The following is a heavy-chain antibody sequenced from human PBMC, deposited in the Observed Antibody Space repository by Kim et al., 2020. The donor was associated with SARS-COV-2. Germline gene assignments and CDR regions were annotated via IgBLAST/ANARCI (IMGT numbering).Heavy chain of an antibody. J-gene: IGHJ3*02. Sequence: PPHKSRVTISVDTSKNQFSLKLSSVTAADTAVYYCAREIEARKPSNAFDIWGQGTMVTVSS. CDR3: AREIEARKPSNAFDI. V-gene: IGHV4-59*01. D-gene: IGHD6-6*01.